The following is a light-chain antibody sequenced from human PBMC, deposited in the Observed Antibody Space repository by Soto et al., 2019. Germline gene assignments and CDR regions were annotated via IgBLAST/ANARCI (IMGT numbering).Light chain of an antibody. CDR1: QSLVHSSGNTY. J-gene: IGKJ2*01. CDR3: MQTTHWPYT. CDR2: KVS. V-gene: IGKV2-30*02. Sequence: DVVLTQSPLSLPVTPGQPASISCRSSQSLVHSSGNTYLNWFLQRPGQSPRRLIYKVSTRDSGVPDRFSGSWSDTDFTLNISRVEAEDVGIYYCMQTTHWPYTFGQGTKLEIK.